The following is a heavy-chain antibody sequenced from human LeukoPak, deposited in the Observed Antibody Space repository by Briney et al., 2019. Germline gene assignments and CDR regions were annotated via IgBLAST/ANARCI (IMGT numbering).Heavy chain of an antibody. V-gene: IGHV1-69*04. Sequence: SVKVSCKASGGTFSSYAISWVRQAPGQGLEWMGRIIPISGIANYAQKFQGRVTITADKSTSTAYMELSSLRSEDTAVCYCARVSLGVDWFDPWGQGTLVTVSS. CDR1: GGTFSSYA. CDR3: ARVSLGVDWFDP. J-gene: IGHJ5*02. CDR2: IIPISGIA.